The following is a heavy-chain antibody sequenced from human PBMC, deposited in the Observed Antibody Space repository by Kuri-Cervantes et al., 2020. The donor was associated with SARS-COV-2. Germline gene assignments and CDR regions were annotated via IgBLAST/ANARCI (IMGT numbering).Heavy chain of an antibody. Sequence: ASVKVSCKASGYTFTSYGISWVRQAPGQGLEWMGWISAYNGNTNYAQKLQGRVTMATDTSTSTAYMELSSLRSEDTAVYYCASGVTTGAYNWFDPWGQGTLVTVSS. D-gene: IGHD4-11*01. V-gene: IGHV1-18*01. J-gene: IGHJ5*02. CDR3: ASGVTTGAYNWFDP. CDR1: GYTFTSYG. CDR2: ISAYNGNT.